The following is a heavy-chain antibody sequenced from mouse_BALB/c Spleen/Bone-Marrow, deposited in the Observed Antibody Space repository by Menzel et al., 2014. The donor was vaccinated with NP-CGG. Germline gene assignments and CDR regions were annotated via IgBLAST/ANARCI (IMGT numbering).Heavy chain of an antibody. V-gene: IGHV3-2*02. D-gene: IGHD1-1*01. CDR3: ARSNYYGSSYCYFDY. Sequence: EVHLVESGPGLAKPSQSLSLTCTVTGYSITSDYAWNWIRQFPGNKLEWMGYIGYSDSTSYNPSLKSRISITRDTSKNQFFLQLNSVTAEDTATYYCARSNYYGSSYCYFDYWGQGTTLTVSS. CDR2: IGYSDST. J-gene: IGHJ2*01. CDR1: GYSITSDYA.